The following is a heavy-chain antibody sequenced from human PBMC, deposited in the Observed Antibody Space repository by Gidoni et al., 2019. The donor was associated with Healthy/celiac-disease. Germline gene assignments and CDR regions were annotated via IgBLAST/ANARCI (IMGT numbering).Heavy chain of an antibody. CDR1: GFPFNRYW. Sequence: EVQLVESGGGLVQPGGSMRLSWAASGFPFNRYWMSWVRQAPGKGLEWVANIKQDGREKYYVDSVTGRFTISRDNAKNSLYLQMNSLRAEDTAVYYCARDLTGLFDFDYWGQGTLVTVSS. CDR3: ARDLTGLFDFDY. V-gene: IGHV3-7*03. J-gene: IGHJ4*02. CDR2: IKQDGREK. D-gene: IGHD3-9*01.